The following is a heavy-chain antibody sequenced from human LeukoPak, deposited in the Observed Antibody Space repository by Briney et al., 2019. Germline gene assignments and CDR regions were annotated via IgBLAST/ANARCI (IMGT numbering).Heavy chain of an antibody. D-gene: IGHD3-22*01. Sequence: GSLRLSCVASGFTFSSYSMNWVRQAPGKGLEWVSSISSSSSYIYYADSVKGRFTTSRDNAKNSLYLQMNSLRAEDTAVYYCARGPYPAYYYDSSGGGTNWFDPWGQGTLVTVSS. J-gene: IGHJ5*02. CDR3: ARGPYPAYYYDSSGGGTNWFDP. V-gene: IGHV3-21*01. CDR1: GFTFSSYS. CDR2: ISSSSSYI.